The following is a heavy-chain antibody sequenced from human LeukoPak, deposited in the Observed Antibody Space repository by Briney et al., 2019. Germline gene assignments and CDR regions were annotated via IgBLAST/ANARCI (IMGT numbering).Heavy chain of an antibody. V-gene: IGHV1-69*13. CDR1: GGTFSSYA. D-gene: IGHD3-22*01. Sequence: SVKVSCKASGGTFSSYAISWVRQAPGQGLEWMGGIIPIFGTANYAQKFQGRVTITADESTSTAYMELSSLRSEDTAVYYCARDLYESDSSGHYGGGFDYWGQGTLVAVSS. CDR3: ARDLYESDSSGHYGGGFDY. J-gene: IGHJ4*02. CDR2: IIPIFGTA.